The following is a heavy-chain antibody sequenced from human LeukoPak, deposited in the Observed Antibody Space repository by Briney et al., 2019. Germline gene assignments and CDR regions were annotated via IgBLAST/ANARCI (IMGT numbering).Heavy chain of an antibody. CDR1: GFTFSSYS. J-gene: IGHJ3*02. D-gene: IGHD3-10*01. V-gene: IGHV3-23*01. CDR2: ITGSGGTT. Sequence: GGSLRLSCAASGFTFSSYSMNWVRQAPGKGLEWVSVITGSGGTTYYADSVQGRFTISRDNSKNTLFLQMNSLRAEDTAVYYCVKFYGSEPDGVDIWGQGTMVTVSS. CDR3: VKFYGSEPDGVDI.